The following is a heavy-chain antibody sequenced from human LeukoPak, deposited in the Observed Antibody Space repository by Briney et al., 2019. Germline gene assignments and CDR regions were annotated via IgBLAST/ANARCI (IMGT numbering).Heavy chain of an antibody. V-gene: IGHV3-23*01. Sequence: GGSLRLSCAASGFTFSTYAMSWVRQAPGKGLEWVSAISGSGDSTYYADSVKGRFTISRDNSKNTLYLQMNSLRAEDTAVYFCARAPPKVGADYYYYMDVWGKGTTVTVSS. CDR3: ARAPPKVGADYYYYMDV. J-gene: IGHJ6*03. CDR1: GFTFSTYA. CDR2: ISGSGDST. D-gene: IGHD1-26*01.